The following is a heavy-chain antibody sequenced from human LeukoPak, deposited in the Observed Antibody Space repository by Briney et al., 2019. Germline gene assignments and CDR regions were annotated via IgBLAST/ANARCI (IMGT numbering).Heavy chain of an antibody. D-gene: IGHD4-11*01. CDR2: IYYSGST. V-gene: IGHV4-39*01. CDR3: ARFRQFIGWFDP. J-gene: IGHJ5*02. Sequence: SETLSLXCTVSGGSISSSSYYWGWIRQPPGKGLEWIGSIYYSGSTYYNPSLKSRVTISVDTSKNQFSLKLSSVTAADTAVYYCARFRQFIGWFDPWGQGTLVTVSS. CDR1: GGSISSSSYY.